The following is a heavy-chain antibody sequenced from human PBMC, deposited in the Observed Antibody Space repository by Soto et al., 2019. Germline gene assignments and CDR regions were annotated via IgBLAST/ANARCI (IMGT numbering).Heavy chain of an antibody. J-gene: IGHJ5*02. CDR1: GSTFSDYY. V-gene: IGHV3-74*01. D-gene: IGHD2-15*01. Sequence: GGSLRLSCAASGSTFSDYYMSWIRQAPGKGLVWVSRISSGGTYTNYADSVKGRFTISRDSARNTLFLQMNYLTGEDTAVYYCARTFVDGMAGFGPWGQGTLVTVSS. CDR2: ISSGGTYT. CDR3: ARTFVDGMAGFGP.